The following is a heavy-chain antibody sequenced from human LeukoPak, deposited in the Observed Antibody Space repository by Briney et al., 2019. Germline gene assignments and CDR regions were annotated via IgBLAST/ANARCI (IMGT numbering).Heavy chain of an antibody. D-gene: IGHD3-22*01. Sequence: EASVKVSCKASGGTFSSYAISWVRQAPGQGLEWMGGIIPIFGTANYAQKFQGRVTITADESTSTAYMELSSLRSEDTAAYYCAREHGVSSGYEKTSYGMDVWGQGTTVTVSS. J-gene: IGHJ6*02. CDR2: IIPIFGTA. V-gene: IGHV1-69*13. CDR3: AREHGVSSGYEKTSYGMDV. CDR1: GGTFSSYA.